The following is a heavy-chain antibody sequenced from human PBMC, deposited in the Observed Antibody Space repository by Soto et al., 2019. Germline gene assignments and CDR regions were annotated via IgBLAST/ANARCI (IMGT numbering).Heavy chain of an antibody. Sequence: EVQLVESGGGLVQQGGSLRLSCAASGFSFSSYDIQWVRQAAGKGLEWVSAIGTAGDTHYSGSVKGRFTISRENAKDSSYLQMNSLRVEDTAVYYCARDPSGWGLDVWGQGTTVTISS. CDR2: IGTAGDT. D-gene: IGHD2-15*01. CDR3: ARDPSGWGLDV. V-gene: IGHV3-13*01. J-gene: IGHJ6*02. CDR1: GFSFSSYD.